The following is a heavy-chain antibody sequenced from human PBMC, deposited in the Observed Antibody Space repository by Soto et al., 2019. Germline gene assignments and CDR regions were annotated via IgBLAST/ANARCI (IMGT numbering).Heavy chain of an antibody. D-gene: IGHD2-21*02. J-gene: IGHJ6*02. CDR1: GFTFSNYA. CDR2: INIGGDTT. CDR3: AKLLVTQMPYYYYGLDV. V-gene: IGHV3-23*01. Sequence: EVQLLESGGGLVQPGGSLRLSCGVSGFTFSNYAMSWVRQAPGKGLEWVSAINIGGDTTYYADSVKGRFTMSRDNSKNTLYLQTNSLRAEDTAVYYCAKLLVTQMPYYYYGLDVWGQGTTVTVSS.